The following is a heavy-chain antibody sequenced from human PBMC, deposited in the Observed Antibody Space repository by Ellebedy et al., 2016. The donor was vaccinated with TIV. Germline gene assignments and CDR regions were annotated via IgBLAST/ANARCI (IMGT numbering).Heavy chain of an antibody. J-gene: IGHJ4*01. CDR1: GFTFTTSE. CDR2: MSARGDPI. D-gene: IGHD3-22*01. V-gene: IGHV3-48*03. Sequence: PGGSLRLSCAASGFTFTTSEMNWVRKAPRKALECIAHMSARGDPIHYADSVGARFTIDRDNARTSVFLQVNSLSVDDTAVYFCVRAHSYQLDRSGYHQFDYWGHGTLVTVSS. CDR3: VRAHSYQLDRSGYHQFDY.